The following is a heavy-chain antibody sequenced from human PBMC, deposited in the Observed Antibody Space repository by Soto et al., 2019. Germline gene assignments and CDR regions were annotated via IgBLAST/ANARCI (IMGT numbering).Heavy chain of an antibody. V-gene: IGHV4-30-4*01. J-gene: IGHJ5*02. D-gene: IGHD2-21*02. CDR3: VRTARQGAVAPHWFDR. Sequence: PAETLSLTCTVSGASIRSTDYYWSWVRQARGKGLEWIGYVYYTGSTYYNPSLMSRLTISVDTSKNQFSLKLTSVTAAETAVYYCVRTARQGAVAPHWFDRWGQGTQVTVSS. CDR2: VYYTGST. CDR1: GASIRSTDYY.